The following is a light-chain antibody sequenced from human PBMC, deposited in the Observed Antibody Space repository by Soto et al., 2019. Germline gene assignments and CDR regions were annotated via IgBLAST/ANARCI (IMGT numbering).Light chain of an antibody. CDR2: DAS. J-gene: IGKJ1*01. Sequence: DIQMTQSPSTLSASVGDRVSITCRASQSIGSWLAWYQQKPGKAPNILIYDASSLESGVPSRFSGSGSGTEFTLTISSLQPDDFATYYCQQYNSYSWTFGQGTKVEIK. V-gene: IGKV1-5*01. CDR3: QQYNSYSWT. CDR1: QSIGSW.